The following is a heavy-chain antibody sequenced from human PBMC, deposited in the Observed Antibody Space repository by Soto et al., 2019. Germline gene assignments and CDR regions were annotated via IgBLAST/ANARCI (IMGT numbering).Heavy chain of an antibody. CDR3: ARTYSSSWSPFEY. J-gene: IGHJ4*02. D-gene: IGHD6-13*01. CDR2: INQSGST. Sequence: AVYGGSFSGYYWSWIRQPPGKGLEWIGEINQSGSTNYNPSLKSRVTISVDTSKNQFSLKLTSVTAADTAVYYCARTYSSSWSPFEYWGQGTLVTVSS. V-gene: IGHV4-34*01. CDR1: GGSFSGYY.